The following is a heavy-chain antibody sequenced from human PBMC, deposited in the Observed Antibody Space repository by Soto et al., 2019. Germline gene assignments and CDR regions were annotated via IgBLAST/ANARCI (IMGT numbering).Heavy chain of an antibody. V-gene: IGHV3-30-3*01. CDR3: ARVDSSGWPGYFQH. D-gene: IGHD6-19*01. CDR1: GFTFSSYA. J-gene: IGHJ1*01. CDR2: ISYDGSNK. Sequence: QVQLVESGGGVVQPGRSLRLSCAASGFTFSSYAMHWVRQAPGKGLEWVAVISYDGSNKYYADSVKGRFTISRDNSKNTLYLQMNSLRAEDTAVYYCARVDSSGWPGYFQHWGQGNLVTVAS.